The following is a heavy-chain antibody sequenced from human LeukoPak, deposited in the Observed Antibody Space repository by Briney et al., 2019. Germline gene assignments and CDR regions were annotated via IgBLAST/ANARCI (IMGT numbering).Heavy chain of an antibody. D-gene: IGHD6-13*01. CDR2: INPNSGGT. J-gene: IGHJ4*02. CDR3: ARQQLVLSGGYFDY. CDR1: GYTFTGYY. V-gene: IGHV1-2*02. Sequence: GASVKVSCKASGYTFTGYYMHWVRQAPGQGLEWMGWINPNSGGTNYAQKFQGRVTMTRDTSISTAYMELSRLRSDDTAVYYCARQQLVLSGGYFDYWGQGTLVTVSS.